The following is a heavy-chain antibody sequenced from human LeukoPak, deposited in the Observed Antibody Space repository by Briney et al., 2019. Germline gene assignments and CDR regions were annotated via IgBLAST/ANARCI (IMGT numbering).Heavy chain of an antibody. CDR1: GGSFSGYY. V-gene: IGHV4-34*01. CDR2: INHSGST. CDR3: ARDLDP. Sequence: SETLSLTCAVYGGSFSGYYWSWIRQPPGKGLEWIGEINHSGSTNYNPSLKSRVTISVDTSKNQFSLKLSSVTAADTAVYYCARDLDPWGQGTLVTVSS. J-gene: IGHJ5*02.